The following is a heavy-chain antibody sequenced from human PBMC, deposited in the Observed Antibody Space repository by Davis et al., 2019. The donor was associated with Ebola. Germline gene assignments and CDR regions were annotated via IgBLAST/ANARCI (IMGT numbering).Heavy chain of an antibody. Sequence: MPSETLSLTCAVSGGSISSGGYSWGWIRQPPGKGLEWIGAMYYTGSTYYNPSPKSRVTISVDTSKNQFTLKLSSVTAADTAVYYCARVMRNCANGVCYMYYDYWGQGTLVTVSS. CDR1: GGSISSGGYS. J-gene: IGHJ4*02. CDR3: ARVMRNCANGVCYMYYDY. CDR2: MYYTGST. D-gene: IGHD2-8*01. V-gene: IGHV4-30-4*07.